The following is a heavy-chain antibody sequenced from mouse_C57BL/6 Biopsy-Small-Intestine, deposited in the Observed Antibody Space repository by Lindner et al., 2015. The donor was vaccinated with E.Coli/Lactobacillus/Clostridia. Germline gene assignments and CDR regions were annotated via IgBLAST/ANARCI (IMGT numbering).Heavy chain of an antibody. Sequence: VQLQESGAELARPGASVKLSCKASGYTFRSYGISWVKQRTGQGLEWIGEIYPGSGNTYYNEKLKGKATLTVDKSSSTAYMEFRSLTSEDSAVYFCARGLITTVVATDYWGQGTTLTVSS. V-gene: IGHV1-81*01. D-gene: IGHD1-1*01. CDR1: GYTFRSYG. CDR2: IYPGSGNT. CDR3: ARGLITTVVATDY. J-gene: IGHJ2*01.